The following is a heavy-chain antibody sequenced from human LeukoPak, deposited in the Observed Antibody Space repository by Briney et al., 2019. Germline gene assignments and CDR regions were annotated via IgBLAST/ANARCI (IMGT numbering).Heavy chain of an antibody. CDR2: ISSSSSYI. CDR3: ASDLYGGNPRGFDY. J-gene: IGHJ4*02. Sequence: GGSLRLSCAASGFTFTSYSMNWVRQAPGKGLEWASSISSSSSYIYYADSVKGRFTISRDNAKNSLYLQMNSLRAEDTAVYYCASDLYGGNPRGFDYWGQGTLVTVSS. V-gene: IGHV3-21*01. CDR1: GFTFTSYS. D-gene: IGHD4-23*01.